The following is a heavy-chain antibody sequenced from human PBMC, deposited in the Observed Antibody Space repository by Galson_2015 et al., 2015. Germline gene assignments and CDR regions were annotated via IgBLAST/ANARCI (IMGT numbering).Heavy chain of an antibody. D-gene: IGHD6-19*01. CDR1: GDSVSSDSAA. CDR2: TYYRSKWYN. V-gene: IGHV6-1*01. J-gene: IGHJ4*02. Sequence: CAISGDSVSSDSAAWNWIRQSPSRGLEWLGRTYYRSKWYNDYAVSVKSRITINPDTSKDQFSLQLNSVTPEDTAVYYCAREPGIAVAFDYWGQGTLVTVSS. CDR3: AREPGIAVAFDY.